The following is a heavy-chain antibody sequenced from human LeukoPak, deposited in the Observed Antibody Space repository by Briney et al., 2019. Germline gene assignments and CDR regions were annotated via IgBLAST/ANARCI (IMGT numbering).Heavy chain of an antibody. CDR2: ISSRHLTT. D-gene: IGHD4-17*01. J-gene: IGHJ5*02. CDR3: TKDPNGDYVGAFDP. CDR1: GFTFSSFA. V-gene: IGHV3-23*01. Sequence: GGSLRLSCAVSGFTFSSFAMTWVRQAPGKGLEWVSSISSRHLTTYYTDSVKGRFTISRDNSKNTLYLQTNSLRAEDTAVYYCTKDPNGDYVGAFDPWGQGTLVTVSS.